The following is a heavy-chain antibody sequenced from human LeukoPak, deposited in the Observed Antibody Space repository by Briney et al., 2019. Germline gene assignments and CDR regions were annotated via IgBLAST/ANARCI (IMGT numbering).Heavy chain of an antibody. CDR2: IKSKTDGGTT. CDR3: TTRFVAPAAIPDY. D-gene: IGHD2-2*01. CDR1: GFTFSNAW. J-gene: IGHJ4*02. Sequence: MPGGSLRLSCAASGFTFSNAWMSWVRQAPGKGLEWVGRIKSKTDGGTTDYAAPVKGRFTISRDDSKNTLYLQMNSLKTEDTAVYYCTTRFVAPAAIPDYWGQGTLVTVSS. V-gene: IGHV3-15*01.